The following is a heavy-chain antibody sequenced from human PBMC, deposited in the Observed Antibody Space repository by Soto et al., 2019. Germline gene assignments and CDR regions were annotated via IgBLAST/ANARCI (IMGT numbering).Heavy chain of an antibody. V-gene: IGHV4-30-2*01. CDR3: SRTAYYASGSYYNGCYFVY. J-gene: IGHJ4*02. CDR1: GGSISSGGYS. Sequence: QLQLQESGSGLVKPSQTLSLTCAVSGGSISSGGYSWSWIGQRPGKGLEWIGYIYHSGSTYYNPSPTRRVTISVVRSKNQFSLKLSPLAAADTAVYYGSRTAYYASGSYYNGCYFVYWGQGTLVTVSS. D-gene: IGHD3-10*01. CDR2: IYHSGST.